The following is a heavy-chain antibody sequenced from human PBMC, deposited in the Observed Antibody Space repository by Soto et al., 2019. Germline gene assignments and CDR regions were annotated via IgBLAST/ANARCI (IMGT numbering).Heavy chain of an antibody. CDR1: GFTFGSHW. D-gene: IGHD3-9*01. J-gene: IGHJ4*02. CDR2: INSDGSST. V-gene: IGHV3-74*01. CDR3: AKDYYDTLTGYYGPDY. Sequence: PGGSLRLSCAASGFTFGSHWMHWVRQAPGKGLVWVSRINSDGSSTTYADSVKGRFTISRDDAKSTLYLQMNSLRAEDTAVYYCAKDYYDTLTGYYGPDYWGQGTLVTVSS.